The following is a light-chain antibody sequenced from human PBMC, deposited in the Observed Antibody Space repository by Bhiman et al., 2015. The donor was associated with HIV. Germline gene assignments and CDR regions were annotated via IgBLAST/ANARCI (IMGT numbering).Light chain of an antibody. CDR1: SGAIGSNY. Sequence: FMLTHALSLSESPGKTVTIYCARDSGAIGSNYVQWYQQRPGHSPTLLIYRNDQRPSDVPPRFSGSIDSYSNSASLTISGLKTEDEAVYYCQSYDVDVHVVFGGGTKLTVL. CDR2: RND. CDR3: QSYDVDVHVV. J-gene: IGLJ2*01. V-gene: IGLV6-57*01.